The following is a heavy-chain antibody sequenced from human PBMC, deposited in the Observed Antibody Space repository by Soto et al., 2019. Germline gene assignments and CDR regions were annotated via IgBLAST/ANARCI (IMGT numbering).Heavy chain of an antibody. D-gene: IGHD6-6*01. J-gene: IGHJ6*03. V-gene: IGHV1-46*03. CDR2: INPNGGST. CDR3: VRATAARQRDYSYPYYLHI. Sequence: QVQLVQSGAEVKKPGASVKVSCKASGYTFINYYIHWVRQAPGQGLEWMGVINPNGGSTVYAQKFKGSVTLTRDASTRTVYVELSSLRSDDTAVYFCVRATAARQRDYSYPYYLHIWGKGTTVTVSS. CDR1: GYTFINYY.